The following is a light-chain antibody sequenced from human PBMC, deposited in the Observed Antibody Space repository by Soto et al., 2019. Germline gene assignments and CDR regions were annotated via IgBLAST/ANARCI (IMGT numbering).Light chain of an antibody. V-gene: IGKV4-1*01. J-gene: IGKJ2*01. CDR2: WAS. Sequence: DIVMTQSPDFLAVSLGERATITCKSSQNVLHRSSNKSSLAWYQQRPGQPPRLLLYWASTRESGVPDRFIGSGSETDFTLTISSLQAGDEAIYHCQQYYNTPYTFGQGTTLEIK. CDR3: QQYYNTPYT. CDR1: QNVLHRSSNKSS.